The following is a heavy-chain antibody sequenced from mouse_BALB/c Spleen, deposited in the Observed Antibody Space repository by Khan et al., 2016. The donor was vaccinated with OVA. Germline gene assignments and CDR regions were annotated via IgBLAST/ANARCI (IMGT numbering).Heavy chain of an antibody. V-gene: IGHV5-6-4*01. CDR3: TRHRGYYGSKPYFDY. CDR2: ISTGGSYT. D-gene: IGHD1-1*01. CDR1: GFSFSSYS. Sequence: VQLKESGGGLVRPGGSLKLSCAASGFSFSSYSMSWVRQTPEKRLEWVATISTGGSYTYYPDSVKGRFTISRDNAKNTLYLQMSSLKSEDTAMYYCTRHRGYYGSKPYFDYWGQGTTLTVSS. J-gene: IGHJ2*01.